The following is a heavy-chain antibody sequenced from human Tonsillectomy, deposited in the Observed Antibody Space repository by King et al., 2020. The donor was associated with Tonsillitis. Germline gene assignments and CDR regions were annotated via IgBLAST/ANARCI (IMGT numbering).Heavy chain of an antibody. CDR1: GYTFTGNY. CDR3: ASGRRWMTIDY. CDR2: INPKSGGT. Sequence: QLVQSGAEVKKPGASVKVSCKASGYTFTGNYMYWVRQAPGHGLEWMGWINPKSGGTNYAQNFQGRVTMTRDTSISTAYMELSRLRSDDTAVYYCASGRRWMTIDYWGQGTLVTVSS. J-gene: IGHJ4*02. V-gene: IGHV1-2*02. D-gene: IGHD5-12*01.